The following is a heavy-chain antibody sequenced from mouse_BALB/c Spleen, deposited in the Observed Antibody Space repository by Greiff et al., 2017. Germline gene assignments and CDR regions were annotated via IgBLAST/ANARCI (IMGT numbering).Heavy chain of an antibody. CDR3: VRTGGPYYYAMDY. CDR2: IWTGGGT. Sequence: VKLMESGPGLVAPSQSLSITCTVSGFSLTSYDISWIRQPPGKGLEWLGVIWTGGGTNYNSAFMSRLSISKDNSKSQVFLKMNSLQTDDTAIYYCVRTGGPYYYAMDYWGQGTSVTVSS. CDR1: GFSLTSYD. V-gene: IGHV2-9-2*01. J-gene: IGHJ4*01.